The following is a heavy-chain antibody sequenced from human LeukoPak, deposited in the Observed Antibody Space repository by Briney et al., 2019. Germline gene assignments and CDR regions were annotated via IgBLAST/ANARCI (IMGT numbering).Heavy chain of an antibody. CDR2: INPNSGGT. CDR3: ARDMVRGVRTAGY. Sequence: GASVKVSCKAFGYTFTGYYMHWVRQAPGQGLEWMGWINPNSGGTNYAQKFQGRVTMTRDTSISTAYMELSRLRSDDTAVYYCARDMVRGVRTAGYWGQGTLVTVSS. J-gene: IGHJ4*02. V-gene: IGHV1-2*02. D-gene: IGHD3-10*01. CDR1: GYTFTGYY.